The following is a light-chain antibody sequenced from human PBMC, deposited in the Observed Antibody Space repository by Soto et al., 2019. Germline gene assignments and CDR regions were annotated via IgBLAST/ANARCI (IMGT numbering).Light chain of an antibody. J-gene: IGKJ4*01. CDR3: QQRSNWPPVLT. CDR2: GAS. CDR1: QSVSSH. Sequence: EIVLTQSPASLSLSPGERATLSCRASQSVSSHLAWFQQRPGQAPRLLIYGASNRATGIPARFGGSGSGTNFTLTISSLEPEDFAVDYCQQRSNWPPVLTFGGGTKLEIK. V-gene: IGKV3-11*01.